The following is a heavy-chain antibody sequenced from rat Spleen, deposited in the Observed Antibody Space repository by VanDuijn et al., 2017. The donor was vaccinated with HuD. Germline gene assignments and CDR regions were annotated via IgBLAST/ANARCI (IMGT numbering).Heavy chain of an antibody. CDR2: ISPSGGST. D-gene: IGHD1-5*01. CDR1: GFTFSNYG. Sequence: EVQLVESGGGLVQPGRSLKLSCAASGFTFSNYGMHWIRQAPTKGLEWVASISPSGGSTYYQNSVKGRFTISRDNAKNTQYLQMDSLRSEDTATYYCARLRYNPFDYWGQGVMVTVSS. V-gene: IGHV5-19*01. CDR3: ARLRYNPFDY. J-gene: IGHJ2*01.